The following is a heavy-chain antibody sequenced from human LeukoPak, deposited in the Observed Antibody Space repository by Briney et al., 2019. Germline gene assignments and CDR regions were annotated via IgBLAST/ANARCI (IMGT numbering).Heavy chain of an antibody. CDR3: ARYGSGAYALDV. J-gene: IGHJ3*01. Sequence: SEPLSLTCTVSGGSISIYYWSWIRHPPGRGLEWIAHIHYSGAINYSPSLKSRVSMSVDTSKNQFSLRLSSVTAADTAVYYCARYGSGAYALDVWGQGTMVTVSS. D-gene: IGHD3-10*01. CDR1: GGSISIYY. V-gene: IGHV4-59*08. CDR2: IHYSGAI.